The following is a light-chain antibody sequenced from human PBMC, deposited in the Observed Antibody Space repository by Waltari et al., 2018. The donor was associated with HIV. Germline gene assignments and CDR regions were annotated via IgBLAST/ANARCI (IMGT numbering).Light chain of an antibody. J-gene: IGKJ2*01. Sequence: DIVMTQSPDSLAVSVDERATINCKSSQSILYSSNNKNFLAWYQQKPGQPPKLLIYWASTRESGVPDRFSGSGSETDFTLTISSLQAEDVAVYYCQQYYTTPLTFGQGTKLEIK. V-gene: IGKV4-1*01. CDR2: WAS. CDR1: QSILYSSNNKNF. CDR3: QQYYTTPLT.